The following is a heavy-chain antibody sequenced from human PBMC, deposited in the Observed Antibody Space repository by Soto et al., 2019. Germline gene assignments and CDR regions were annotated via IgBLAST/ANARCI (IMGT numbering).Heavy chain of an antibody. V-gene: IGHV4-34*01. J-gene: IGHJ5*02. CDR2: INHSGST. Sequence: QVQLQQWGAGLLKPSETLSLTCAVYGRSFSGYYWSWIRQPPGKGLEWIGEINHSGSTNYNPSLKSRVTISVDTSKNQFSRKLSSVTAADTAVYYCARARYDGSGSYEAGWFDPWGQGTLVTVSS. CDR1: GRSFSGYY. CDR3: ARARYDGSGSYEAGWFDP. D-gene: IGHD3-10*01.